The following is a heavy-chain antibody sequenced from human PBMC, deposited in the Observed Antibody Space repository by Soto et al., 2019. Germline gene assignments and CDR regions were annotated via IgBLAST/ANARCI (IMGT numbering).Heavy chain of an antibody. J-gene: IGHJ4*02. V-gene: IGHV4-34*01. CDR3: ARFPFDSNDWTNPRYFDI. CDR2: INHSGIT. Sequence: SETLSLTSAVYGGSFSDYYWSWIRQPPGKGLEWIGEINHSGITNYSPSLKSRVTMSVDTSKNQFSLKLTSVTAADTALYYCARFPFDSNDWTNPRYFDIWGQGTLVTVS. D-gene: IGHD3-22*01. CDR1: GGSFSDYY.